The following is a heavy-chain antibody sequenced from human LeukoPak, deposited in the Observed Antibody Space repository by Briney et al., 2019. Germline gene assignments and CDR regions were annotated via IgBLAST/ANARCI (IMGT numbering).Heavy chain of an antibody. CDR3: ARGRGDSLVVIYY. V-gene: IGHV1-8*01. CDR2: MNPNSGNT. CDR1: GYTFTSYD. D-gene: IGHD3-22*01. Sequence: AASVKVSCKASGYTFTSYDINWVRQATGQGLEWMGWMNPNSGNTGYAQKFQGRVTMTRNTSISTAYMELSSLRSEDTAVYYCARGRGDSLVVIYYWDQGTLVTVSS. J-gene: IGHJ4*02.